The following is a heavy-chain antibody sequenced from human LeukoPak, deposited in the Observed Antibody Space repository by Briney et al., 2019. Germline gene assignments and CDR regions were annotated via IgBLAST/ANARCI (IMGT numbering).Heavy chain of an antibody. CDR2: IYWDDDK. J-gene: IGHJ3*02. CDR3: AHIYGSGSYGAFDI. Sequence: SGPTLVNPTQTLTLTCTFSGFSLSTSGVGVGWIRQPPGKALEWLALIYWDDDKRYRPSLKSRLTITKDTSKNQVVLTMTNMDPVDTATYYCAHIYGSGSYGAFDIWGQGTMVTVSS. CDR1: GFSLSTSGVG. D-gene: IGHD3-10*01. V-gene: IGHV2-5*02.